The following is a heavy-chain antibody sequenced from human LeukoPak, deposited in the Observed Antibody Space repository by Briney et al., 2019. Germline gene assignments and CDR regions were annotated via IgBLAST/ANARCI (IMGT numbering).Heavy chain of an antibody. D-gene: IGHD3-22*01. V-gene: IGHV3-7*01. J-gene: IGHJ3*01. Sequence: PGGSLRLSCAASGFTFSSYWMSWVRQAPGKGLEWVANIKQDGSEKYYVDSVKGRFTISRDNAKNSLYLQMNSLRAEDTAVYYCARDRPVTSTIMVVMHDVFDVWGQGTMVTVSS. CDR3: ARDRPVTSTIMVVMHDVFDV. CDR2: IKQDGSEK. CDR1: GFTFSSYW.